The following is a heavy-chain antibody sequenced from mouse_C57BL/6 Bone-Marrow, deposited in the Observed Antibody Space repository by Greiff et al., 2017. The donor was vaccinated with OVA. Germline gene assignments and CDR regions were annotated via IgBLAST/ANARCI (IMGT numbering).Heavy chain of an antibody. D-gene: IGHD2-5*01. CDR3: ARESTIGTTRYALDY. Sequence: EVQLVESGGGLVKPGGSLKLSCAASGFTFSSYAMSWVRQTPGKRLEWVATISDGGSYTYYPDNVKGRFTIARDNATNNLYLQLSHLKSEDTAMYYCARESTIGTTRYALDYWGQGTSVTVSS. CDR1: GFTFSSYA. CDR2: ISDGGSYT. J-gene: IGHJ4*01. V-gene: IGHV5-4*01.